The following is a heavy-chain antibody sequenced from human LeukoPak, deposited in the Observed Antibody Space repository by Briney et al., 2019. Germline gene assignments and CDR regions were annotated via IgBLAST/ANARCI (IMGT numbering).Heavy chain of an antibody. D-gene: IGHD5-24*01. Sequence: GGSLRLSCAASGFIFSSYEMNWVRQAPGKGLEWASYISSSGSSIYYADSVKGRFPISRDNAKNSLYLQMNSLRAEDTAVYYCARESREMATLIDYWGQGTLVTVSS. J-gene: IGHJ4*02. CDR2: ISSSGSSI. CDR1: GFIFSSYE. CDR3: ARESREMATLIDY. V-gene: IGHV3-48*03.